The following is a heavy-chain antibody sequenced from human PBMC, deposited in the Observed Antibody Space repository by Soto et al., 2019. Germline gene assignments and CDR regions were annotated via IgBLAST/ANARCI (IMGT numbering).Heavy chain of an antibody. CDR1: GGSIGTTDW. CDR2: VYHSGSF. D-gene: IGHD6-13*01. Sequence: QVHLQESGPGLVKPSGTLSLICAVSGGSIGTTDWGSWVRQPPGKGLEWIGEVYHSGSFNYNPSLKSRLTISVDKSKNQFSLKLSSVTVADTAVYYCATGPEYSSRWFSNWGQGTLVTVSS. J-gene: IGHJ4*02. CDR3: ATGPEYSSRWFSN. V-gene: IGHV4-4*02.